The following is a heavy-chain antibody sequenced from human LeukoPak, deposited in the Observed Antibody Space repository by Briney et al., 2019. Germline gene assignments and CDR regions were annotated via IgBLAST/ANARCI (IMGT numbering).Heavy chain of an antibody. CDR2: IGGDSGGI. J-gene: IGHJ4*02. D-gene: IGHD4-11*01. Sequence: GGSLRLSCAASGFSFSDYAMIWVRQAPGKGLEWVSVIGGDSGGIQYADSVKGRFSISRDNSKNTLYLQMNSLRVEDTAVYYCAKYAPPTTTMTRFFDYWGQGALVTVSS. CDR3: AKYAPPTTTMTRFFDY. CDR1: GFSFSDYA. V-gene: IGHV3-23*01.